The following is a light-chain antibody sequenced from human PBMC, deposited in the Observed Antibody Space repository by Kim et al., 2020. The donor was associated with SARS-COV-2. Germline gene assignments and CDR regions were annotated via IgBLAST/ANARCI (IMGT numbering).Light chain of an antibody. CDR1: SGNIADNY. Sequence: NFMLTQPHSVSESPGNKVTISCTRTSGNIADNYVQWYQQRPGSAPTIVIYEDSERPSGVPDRFSGSIDTSSSSASLTISGLKTEDEADYYCQSYDISNVIFGGGTQLTVL. CDR2: EDS. CDR3: QSYDISNVI. J-gene: IGLJ2*01. V-gene: IGLV6-57*04.